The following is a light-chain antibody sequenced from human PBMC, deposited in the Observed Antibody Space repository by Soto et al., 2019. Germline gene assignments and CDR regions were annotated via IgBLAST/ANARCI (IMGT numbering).Light chain of an antibody. J-gene: IGKJ5*01. CDR3: QQYNNWPPIT. V-gene: IGKV3-15*01. Sequence: EIVMTHAPTTLSVSPCERAPLSLSASQSVSIKLAWYQQKPGQAPRLLIYDTSTRATGIPARFSGSGSGTEFTLTISSLQSEDFAVYYCQQYNNWPPITFGQGTRLEIK. CDR1: QSVSIK. CDR2: DTS.